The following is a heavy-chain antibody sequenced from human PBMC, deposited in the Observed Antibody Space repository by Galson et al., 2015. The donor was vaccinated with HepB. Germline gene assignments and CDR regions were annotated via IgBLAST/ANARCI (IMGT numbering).Heavy chain of an antibody. CDR3: ARGLVALDS. CDR2: LYSDGSP. V-gene: IGHV3-53*01. D-gene: IGHD3-9*01. CDR1: GFSVSNYY. Sequence: SLRLSCAASGFSVSNYYMTWVRQAPGKGLEWVSLLYSDGSPYYGDSLKGRFAIYRDISKNKLYLQMNRLRAEDTAVYYCARGLVALDSWGQGGLVTVS. J-gene: IGHJ4*02.